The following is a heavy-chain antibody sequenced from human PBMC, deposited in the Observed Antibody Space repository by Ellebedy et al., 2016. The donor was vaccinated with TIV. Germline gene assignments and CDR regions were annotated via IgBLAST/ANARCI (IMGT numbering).Heavy chain of an antibody. CDR1: GYIFTDYF. D-gene: IGHD1-26*01. Sequence: ASVKVSCKTSGYIFTDYFIHWVRQAPGQGLEWMGWIKPNNGGPEYAQKFQGRVTLTTDASISTAYMELSRLTSEDTAVYYCARDTGSYPNWIDPWGQGTLVTVSS. V-gene: IGHV1-2*02. J-gene: IGHJ5*02. CDR3: ARDTGSYPNWIDP. CDR2: IKPNNGGP.